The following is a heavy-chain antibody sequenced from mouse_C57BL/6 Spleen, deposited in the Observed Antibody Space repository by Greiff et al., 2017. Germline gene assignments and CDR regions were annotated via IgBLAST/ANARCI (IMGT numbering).Heavy chain of an antibody. V-gene: IGHV1-53*01. J-gene: IGHJ1*03. CDR3: ARTDGYHPLYWYFDV. CDR2: INPSNGGT. D-gene: IGHD2-3*01. CDR1: GYTFTSYW. Sequence: QVQLQQPGTELVKPGASVKLSCKASGYTFTSYWMHWVKQRPGQGLEWIGNINPSNGGTNYNEKFKSKATLTVDTSSSTAYMQLSSLTSEDSAVYYCARTDGYHPLYWYFDVWGTGTTVTVSS.